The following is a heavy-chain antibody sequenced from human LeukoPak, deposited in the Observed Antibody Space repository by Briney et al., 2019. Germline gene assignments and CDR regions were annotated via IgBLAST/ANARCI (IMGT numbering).Heavy chain of an antibody. J-gene: IGHJ4*02. Sequence: PSETLSLTCAVYGGSFSGYYWSWIRQPPGKGLEWIREINRSGSTNYNPSLKSRVTISVDTSKNQFSLKLSSVTAADTAVYYCARGSYDFWSGYYFRGVDYFDYWGQGTLVTVSS. CDR1: GGSFSGYY. V-gene: IGHV4-34*01. D-gene: IGHD3-3*01. CDR3: ARGSYDFWSGYYFRGVDYFDY. CDR2: INRSGST.